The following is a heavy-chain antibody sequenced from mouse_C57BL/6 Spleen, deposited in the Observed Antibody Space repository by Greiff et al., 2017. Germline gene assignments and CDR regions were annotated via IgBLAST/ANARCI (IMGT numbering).Heavy chain of an antibody. Sequence: EVMLVESGGGLVQPGGSMKLSCAASGFTFSDAWMDWVRQSPEKGLEWVAEIRNKANNHATYYAESVKGRFTISRDDSKSSVYLQMNSLRAEDTGIYYCTRPDSYYYGSSYGYFDVWGTGTTVTVSS. CDR2: IRNKANNHAT. CDR1: GFTFSDAW. D-gene: IGHD1-1*01. J-gene: IGHJ1*03. V-gene: IGHV6-6*01. CDR3: TRPDSYYYGSSYGYFDV.